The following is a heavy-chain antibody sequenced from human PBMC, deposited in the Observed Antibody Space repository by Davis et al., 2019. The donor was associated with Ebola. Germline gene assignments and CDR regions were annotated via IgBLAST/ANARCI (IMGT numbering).Heavy chain of an antibody. Sequence: HSQTLSLTCAISGDSVSSNSAAWNWIRQSPSRGLEWLGRTYYRSKWYNDYAVSVKSRITINPDTSKNQFSLQLNSVTPEDTAVYYCAREKVTYYYDSSGYYSFDYWGQGTLVTVSS. D-gene: IGHD3-22*01. J-gene: IGHJ4*02. CDR3: AREKVTYYYDSSGYYSFDY. CDR1: GDSVSSNSAA. CDR2: TYYRSKWYN. V-gene: IGHV6-1*01.